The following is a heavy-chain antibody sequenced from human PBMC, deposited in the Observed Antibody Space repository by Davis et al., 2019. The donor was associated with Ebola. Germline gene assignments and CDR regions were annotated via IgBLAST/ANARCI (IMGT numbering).Heavy chain of an antibody. D-gene: IGHD6-13*01. J-gene: IGHJ4*02. Sequence: SVKVSCKASGGTFSSYAISWVRQAPGQGLEWMGRIIPILGIANYAQKFQGRVTITADKSTSTAYMDLSSLRSEDTAVYYCARDLAGIAAAGGDYWGQGTLVTVSS. V-gene: IGHV1-69*04. CDR3: ARDLAGIAAAGGDY. CDR1: GGTFSSYA. CDR2: IIPILGIA.